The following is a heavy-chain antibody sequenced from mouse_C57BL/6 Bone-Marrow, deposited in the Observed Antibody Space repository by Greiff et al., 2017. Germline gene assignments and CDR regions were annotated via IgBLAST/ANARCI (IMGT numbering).Heavy chain of an antibody. Sequence: QVQLQQPGAELVRPGTSVKLSCKASGYTFTSYWMHWVKQRPGQGLAWIGVIDPSDSYTNYNQKFKGKATLTVDTSSSTAYMQLSSLTSVDSAVYYCAMYYDGGYFDVWGTGTTVTVSS. D-gene: IGHD1-1*01. CDR2: IDPSDSYT. CDR3: AMYYDGGYFDV. V-gene: IGHV1-59*01. CDR1: GYTFTSYW. J-gene: IGHJ1*03.